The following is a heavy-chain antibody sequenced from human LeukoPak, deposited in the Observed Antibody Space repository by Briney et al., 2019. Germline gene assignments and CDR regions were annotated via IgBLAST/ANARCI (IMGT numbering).Heavy chain of an antibody. CDR1: GFTFSYYG. CDR2: IHFDGYSK. CDR3: ATAGGDGSRMGFDP. D-gene: IGHD2-15*01. J-gene: IGHJ5*02. Sequence: GGSLRLSCAASGFTFSYYGMHWVRQAPGQGLEWVAYIHFDGYSKYYTDSVKGRFTISRDNTKSTLYLQMHSLRAEDTAVYYCATAGGDGSRMGFDPWGQGTLVTVSS. V-gene: IGHV3-30*02.